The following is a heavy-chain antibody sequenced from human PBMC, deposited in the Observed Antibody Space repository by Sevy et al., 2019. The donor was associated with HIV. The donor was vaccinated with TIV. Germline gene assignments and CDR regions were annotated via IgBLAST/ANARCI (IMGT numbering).Heavy chain of an antibody. J-gene: IGHJ4*02. Sequence: GGSLRLSCATSGITFSTYAMSWVRQAPGKGLEWVSAFSGSGGSTYYADSVKGRFTISRDNSKDTLYLQVNSLRAEDTAVYYCAKGGWGSTWYWYFDFWGQGTLVTVSS. CDR3: AKGGWGSTWYWYFDF. V-gene: IGHV3-23*01. CDR2: FSGSGGST. CDR1: GITFSTYA. D-gene: IGHD6-13*01.